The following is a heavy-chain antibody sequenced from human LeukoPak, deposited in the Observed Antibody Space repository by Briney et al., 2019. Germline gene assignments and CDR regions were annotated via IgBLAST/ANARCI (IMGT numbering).Heavy chain of an antibody. CDR1: GFRFSTYG. CDR3: AGDRDDYVWGSYRYGRFLDY. Sequence: LSGGSLRLSCAASGFRFSTYGMSWVRQAPGKGLEWVANIKQDGSEKYYVDSVKGRFTISRDNAKNSLYLQMNSLRAEDTAVYYCAGDRDDYVWGSYRYGRFLDYWGQGTLVTVSS. CDR2: IKQDGSEK. V-gene: IGHV3-7*01. J-gene: IGHJ4*02. D-gene: IGHD3-16*02.